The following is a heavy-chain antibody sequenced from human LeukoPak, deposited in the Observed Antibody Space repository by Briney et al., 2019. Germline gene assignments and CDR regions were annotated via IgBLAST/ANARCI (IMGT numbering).Heavy chain of an antibody. CDR2: ISGSGGRI. CDR3: AKNPRLEGWIYFDS. D-gene: IGHD1-1*01. CDR1: GFTFSSYS. V-gene: IGHV3-23*01. Sequence: GGSLRLSCAASGFTFSSYSMSWVRQAPGKGLEWVSSISGSGGRIDYADSVKGRFTISRDNSKDTLSLQMNSLTAEDTAVYYCAKNPRLEGWIYFDSWGQGILVTVSS. J-gene: IGHJ4*02.